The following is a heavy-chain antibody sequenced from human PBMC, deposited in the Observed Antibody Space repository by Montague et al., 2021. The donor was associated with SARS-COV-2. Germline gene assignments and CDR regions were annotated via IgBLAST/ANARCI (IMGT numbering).Heavy chain of an antibody. CDR2: IYSGGST. J-gene: IGHJ4*02. CDR3: ARLLPTHDFFDY. Sequence: SLRLSCAASGFTVSSSYMSWVRQAPGKGLEWVSVIYSGGSTFYADSVKGRFTISRHNSKNTLYLQMNSLRAEDTAVYYCARLLPTHDFFDYWGQGTLVTVSS. V-gene: IGHV3-53*04. CDR1: GFTVSSSY. D-gene: IGHD2-15*01.